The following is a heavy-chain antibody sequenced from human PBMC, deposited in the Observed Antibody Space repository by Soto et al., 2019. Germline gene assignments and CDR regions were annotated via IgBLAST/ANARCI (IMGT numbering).Heavy chain of an antibody. CDR2: INHSGST. J-gene: IGHJ3*02. CDR1: GGSFSGYY. V-gene: IGHV4-34*01. Sequence: SETLSLTCAVYGGSFSGYYWSWIRQPPGKGLEWIGEINHSGSTNYNPSLKSRVTISVDTSKNQFSLKLSSVTAADTAVYYCARGQYRGRNDDAFDIWGQGTMVTVSS. D-gene: IGHD1-1*01. CDR3: ARGQYRGRNDDAFDI.